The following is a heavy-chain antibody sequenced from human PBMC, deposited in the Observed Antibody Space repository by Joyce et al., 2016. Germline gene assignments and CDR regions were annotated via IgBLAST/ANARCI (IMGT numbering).Heavy chain of an antibody. D-gene: IGHD2-2*01. J-gene: IGHJ1*01. Sequence: VQLVQSGAEVKEPGASVKVSCRTSGYAFTTYDIFWVRQATVQGPEWMGWMNPNSGNTGYGEKFQGRVTMTRDTSIGTAFMELSSLTSDDTAVYFCARGSTSTWFKYLQHWGQGTLVTVSS. V-gene: IGHV1-8*01. CDR1: GYAFTTYD. CDR3: ARGSTSTWFKYLQH. CDR2: MNPNSGNT.